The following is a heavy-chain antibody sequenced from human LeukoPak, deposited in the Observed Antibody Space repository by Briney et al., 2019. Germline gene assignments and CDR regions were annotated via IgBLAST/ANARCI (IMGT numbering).Heavy chain of an antibody. CDR2: IRYDGSDQ. D-gene: IGHD3-10*01. V-gene: IGHV3-30*02. CDR1: GFLVNANH. J-gene: IGHJ4*02. CDR3: AKDRSALLWFGEVSDY. Sequence: GGSLRLSCAASGFLVNANHMNWVRQAPGKGLEWVAFIRYDGSDQYYADSVKGRFTISRDNFKDTLYLQMNSLRAEDTAVYYCAKDRSALLWFGEVSDYWGQGTLVTVSS.